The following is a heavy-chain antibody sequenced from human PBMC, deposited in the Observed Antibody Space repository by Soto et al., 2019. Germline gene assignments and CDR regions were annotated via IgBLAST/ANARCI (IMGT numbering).Heavy chain of an antibody. V-gene: IGHV3-9*01. D-gene: IGHD5-12*01. Sequence: SLRLSCAASGFTFDDYAMHWVRQAPGKGLEWVSGISWNSGGIGYADSVKGRFTISRDNAKNSLYLQMNSLRAEDTALYYCAKDSYPRDLDSGYCDWAGYYMDVWGKGTTVTVSS. J-gene: IGHJ6*03. CDR3: AKDSYPRDLDSGYCDWAGYYMDV. CDR1: GFTFDDYA. CDR2: ISWNSGGI.